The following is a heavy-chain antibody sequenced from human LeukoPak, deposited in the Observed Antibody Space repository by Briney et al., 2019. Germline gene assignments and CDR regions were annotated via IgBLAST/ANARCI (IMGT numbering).Heavy chain of an antibody. J-gene: IGHJ4*02. CDR3: ARDTHYYYDSSGYLLL. Sequence: GSLRLSRAASGFTFSSYAMHWVRQAPGKGLEWVAVISYDGSNKYYADSVKGRFIISRDNSKNTLYLQMNSLRPEDTAVYYCARDTHYYYDSSGYLLLWGQGTLVTVSS. D-gene: IGHD3-22*01. V-gene: IGHV3-30*04. CDR2: ISYDGSNK. CDR1: GFTFSSYA.